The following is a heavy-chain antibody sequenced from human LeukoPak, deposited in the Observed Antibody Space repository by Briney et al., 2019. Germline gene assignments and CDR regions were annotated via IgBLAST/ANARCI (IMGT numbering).Heavy chain of an antibody. CDR1: GFTFSSYS. V-gene: IGHV3-48*01. D-gene: IGHD2-15*01. Sequence: PGGSLRLSCAASGFTFSSYSMNWVRQAPGKGLEWVSSISSSSSTIYYADSVKGRFTISRDNAKNSLYLQMNSLRAEDTAVYYCARGVVVVVAATYNWFDPWGQGTLVTVSS. CDR3: ARGVVVVVAATYNWFDP. J-gene: IGHJ5*02. CDR2: ISSSSSTI.